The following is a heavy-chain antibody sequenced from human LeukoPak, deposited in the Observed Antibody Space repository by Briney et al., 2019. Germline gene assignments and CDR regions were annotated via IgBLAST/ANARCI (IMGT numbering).Heavy chain of an antibody. D-gene: IGHD1-26*01. V-gene: IGHV4-59*01. CDR2: IYYSGST. Sequence: SETLSLTCTVSGGSISSYYWSWIRQPPGKGLEWIGYIYYSGSTDYNPSLKSRVSISVDTSKNQFSLKLNSMTPADTAVYYCARDGKISPYSGMDVWGQGTTVTVSS. CDR1: GGSISSYY. CDR3: ARDGKISPYSGMDV. J-gene: IGHJ6*02.